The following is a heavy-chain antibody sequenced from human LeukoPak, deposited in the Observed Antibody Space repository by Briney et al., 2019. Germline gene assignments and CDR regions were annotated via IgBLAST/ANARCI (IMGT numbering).Heavy chain of an antibody. J-gene: IGHJ4*02. CDR2: IYHSGST. Sequence: PSETLSLTCAVSGNSISSGYYWGWIRQPPGKGLEWIGSIYHSGSTYYNPSLKSRVTISVDTSKNQFSLKLSSVTAADTAVYYCARFSGSYPFDYWGQGTLVTVSS. CDR3: ARFSGSYPFDY. V-gene: IGHV4-38-2*01. CDR1: GNSISSGYY. D-gene: IGHD1-26*01.